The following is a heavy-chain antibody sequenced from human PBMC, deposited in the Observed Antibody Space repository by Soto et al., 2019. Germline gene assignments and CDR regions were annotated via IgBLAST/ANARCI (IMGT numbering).Heavy chain of an antibody. CDR1: GGSFSDYY. D-gene: IGHD3-16*01. J-gene: IGHJ4*02. Sequence: PSETLSLTCAVYGGSFSDYYWSWIRQPPGKGLEWIGEINHSGSTNYNPSLKSRVTISVDTSKNQFSLKLSSVTAADTAVYYCARARSYDCVCGGQAYYFDYWGQGTLVTVSS. CDR3: ARARSYDCVCGGQAYYFDY. V-gene: IGHV4-34*01. CDR2: INHSGST.